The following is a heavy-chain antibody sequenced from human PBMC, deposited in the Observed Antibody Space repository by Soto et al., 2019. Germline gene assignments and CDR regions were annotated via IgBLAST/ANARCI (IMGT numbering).Heavy chain of an antibody. CDR1: GFTFSYYA. CDR2: ISGGSSVT. J-gene: IGHJ4*02. D-gene: IGHD3-10*01. V-gene: IGHV3-23*01. CDR3: AKVLSKNYYYPFDF. Sequence: GESLRRSCTASGFTFSYYAMAWVRQAPGKGLEWVSAISGGSSVTYYGDSVKGRFTISRDNAKKTLFLQLNRLSAEDTATYYCAKVLSKNYYYPFDFWGQGTQVTVSS.